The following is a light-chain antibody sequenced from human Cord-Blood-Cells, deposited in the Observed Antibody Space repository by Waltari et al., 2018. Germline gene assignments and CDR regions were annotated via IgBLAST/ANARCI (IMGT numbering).Light chain of an antibody. CDR1: QSNSSY. CDR2: AAS. V-gene: IGKV1-39*01. J-gene: IGKJ4*01. CDR3: QQSYSTPLT. Sequence: DIQMTQSPSSLSASVGDRVTITCRASQSNSSYLNWYQQKPGKAPKLLIYAASSLQSGGPSRISGSGSGTDFTLTISSLQPEDFATYYCQQSYSTPLTVGVGTKVEIK.